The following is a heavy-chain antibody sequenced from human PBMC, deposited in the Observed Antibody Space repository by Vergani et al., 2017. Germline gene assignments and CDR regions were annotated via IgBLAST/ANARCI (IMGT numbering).Heavy chain of an antibody. CDR2: ISYDGSNK. CDR1: GFTFSSYG. D-gene: IGHD3-3*01. J-gene: IGHJ4*02. CDR3: AKDGGFTIFGVAAPSSHDY. Sequence: VQLVESGGGLVQPGGSLRLSCAASGFTFSSYGMHWVRQAPGKGLEWVAVISYDGSNKYYADSVKGRFTISRDNSKNTLYLQMNSLRAEDTAVYYCAKDGGFTIFGVAAPSSHDYWGQGTLVTVSS. V-gene: IGHV3-30*18.